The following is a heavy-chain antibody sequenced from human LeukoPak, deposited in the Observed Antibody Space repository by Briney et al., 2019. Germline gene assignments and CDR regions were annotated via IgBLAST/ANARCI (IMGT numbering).Heavy chain of an antibody. V-gene: IGHV4-59*01. CDR1: GASISSYY. CDR2: IYYSGTT. D-gene: IGHD6-19*01. Sequence: PSETLSLTCTVSGASISSYYWSWIRQPPGKGLEWIGYIYYSGTTKYNPSLKSRVTISVDTSKSQFSLNLSSVTAADTAVYYCATGKPQRYSSGWYVKWLDPWGQGTLVTVSS. CDR3: ATGKPQRYSSGWYVKWLDP. J-gene: IGHJ5*02.